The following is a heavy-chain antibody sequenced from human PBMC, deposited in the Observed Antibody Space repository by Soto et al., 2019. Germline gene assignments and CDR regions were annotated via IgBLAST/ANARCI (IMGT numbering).Heavy chain of an antibody. CDR1: GGTFSSYA. CDR3: ARDGASAYDFWSGYQKYYYYGMDV. CDR2: IIPIFGTA. J-gene: IGHJ6*02. Sequence: SVKVSCKASGGTFSSYAISWVRQAPGQGLEWMGGIIPIFGTANYAQKFQGRVTITADESTSTAYMELSSLRSEDTAVYYCARDGASAYDFWSGYQKYYYYGMDVWGQGTTVTVSS. D-gene: IGHD3-3*01. V-gene: IGHV1-69*13.